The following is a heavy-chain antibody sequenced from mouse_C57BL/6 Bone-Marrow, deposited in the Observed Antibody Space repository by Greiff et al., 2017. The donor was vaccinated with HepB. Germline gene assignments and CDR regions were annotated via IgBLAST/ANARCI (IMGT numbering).Heavy chain of an antibody. J-gene: IGHJ4*01. V-gene: IGHV3-6*01. D-gene: IGHD2-4*01. CDR2: ISYDGSN. CDR3: AREGDYDGYYAMDY. Sequence: EVKLVESGPGLVKPSQSLSLTCSVTGYSITSGYYWNWIRQFPGNKLEWMGYISYDGSNNYNPSLKNRISITRDTSKNQFFLKLNSVTTEDTATYYCAREGDYDGYYAMDYWGQGTAVTVSS. CDR1: GYSITSGYY.